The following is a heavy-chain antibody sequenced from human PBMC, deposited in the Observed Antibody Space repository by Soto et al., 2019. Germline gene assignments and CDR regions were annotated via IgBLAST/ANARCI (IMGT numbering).Heavy chain of an antibody. J-gene: IGHJ6*02. CDR3: ARHYSAMGV. Sequence: EVQLVETGGDLIQPGGSLRLSCAASGFTVSSDSMTWVRQAPGKGLEWISIIYSDNNTDYADSVKGRFSISRDTSKNILSLQMNSPRAEDTAEYYCARHYSAMGVWGQGTTVTVSS. CDR1: GFTVSSDS. CDR2: IYSDNNT. V-gene: IGHV3-53*02.